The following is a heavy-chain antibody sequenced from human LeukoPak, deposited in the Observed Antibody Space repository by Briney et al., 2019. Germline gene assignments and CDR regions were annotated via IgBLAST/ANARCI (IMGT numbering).Heavy chain of an antibody. Sequence: SETLSLTCTVSGGSISSSSYYWSWIRQPPGKGLEWIGYIYYSGSTYYNPSLKSRVTISVDTSKNQFSLKLSSETAADTAVYYCARGGSSGYPFDYWGQGTLVTVSS. CDR3: ARGGSSGYPFDY. CDR2: IYYSGST. V-gene: IGHV4-30-4*08. J-gene: IGHJ4*02. D-gene: IGHD3-22*01. CDR1: GGSISSSSYY.